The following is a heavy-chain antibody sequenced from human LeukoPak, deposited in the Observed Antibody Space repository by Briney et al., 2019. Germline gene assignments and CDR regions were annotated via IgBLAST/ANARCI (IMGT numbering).Heavy chain of an antibody. Sequence: GGSQTLSCAASGYTFWRYGMHCVRESPGKGLEGVTDIWYDGSYKYYADTVKGLFTISRDNSKNTLYLQMISLRADDTALYYCAKAPDSRLLTNSKPQFHKWGQGTGVTVSS. CDR2: IWYDGSYK. V-gene: IGHV3-33*06. CDR3: AKAPDSRLLTNSKPQFHK. CDR1: GYTFWRYG. D-gene: IGHD1-1*01. J-gene: IGHJ4*02.